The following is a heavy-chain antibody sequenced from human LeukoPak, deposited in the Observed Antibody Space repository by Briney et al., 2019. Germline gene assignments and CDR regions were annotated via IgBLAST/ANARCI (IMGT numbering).Heavy chain of an antibody. Sequence: GGSLRLSCSASGFTFSSYGMHWVRQAPGKGLEYVSAISSNGGSTYYTDSVKGRFTISRDNSKNTLYLQMSSLRAEDTAVYYCVKDLVDYGDNPDYWGQGTLGNVSA. D-gene: IGHD4-17*01. CDR1: GFTFSSYG. V-gene: IGHV3-64D*09. CDR3: VKDLVDYGDNPDY. CDR2: ISSNGGST. J-gene: IGHJ4*02.